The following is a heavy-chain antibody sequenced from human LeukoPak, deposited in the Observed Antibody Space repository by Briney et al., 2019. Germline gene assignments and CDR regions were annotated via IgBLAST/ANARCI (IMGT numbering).Heavy chain of an antibody. CDR1: GGSISSGGHS. V-gene: IGHV4-30-2*01. J-gene: IGHJ4*02. Sequence: SETLSLTCTVSGGSISSGGHSWSWIRQPPGKGLEWIGYIYHSGSGSTYYNPSLKSRVTISIDKSKNQFSLKLNSVTAADTAVYYCARLPFRSYFDYWGQGTLVTVSS. CDR3: ARLPFRSYFDY. D-gene: IGHD3-10*01. CDR2: IYHSGSGST.